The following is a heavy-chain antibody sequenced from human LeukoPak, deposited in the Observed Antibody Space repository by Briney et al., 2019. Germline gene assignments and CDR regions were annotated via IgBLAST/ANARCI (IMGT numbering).Heavy chain of an antibody. J-gene: IGHJ6*03. CDR2: ISAYNGNT. CDR3: ARGIDHDYGGNLNYYYYYMDV. Sequence: SVKVSCKASGYTFTSYGISWVRQAPGQGLEWVGWISAYNGNTNYAQKLQGRVTMTTDTSTSTAYMELRSLRSDDTAVYYCARGIDHDYGGNLNYYYYYMDVWGKGTTVTVSS. D-gene: IGHD4-23*01. V-gene: IGHV1-18*01. CDR1: GYTFTSYG.